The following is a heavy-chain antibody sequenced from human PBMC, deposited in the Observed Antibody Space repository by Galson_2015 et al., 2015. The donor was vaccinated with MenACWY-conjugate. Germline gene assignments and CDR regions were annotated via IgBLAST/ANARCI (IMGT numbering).Heavy chain of an antibody. Sequence: QSGAEVKQPGESLTISCKGSGYYFTSYWIAWVRQIPGKGLEWMGLISPGDSNTRYSPSFQGQVTISADKSISTAYLQWSSLKASDTATYYCARHPPGGRGMDVWGRGTTVTVSS. CDR2: ISPGDSNT. CDR1: GYYFTSYW. V-gene: IGHV5-51*01. D-gene: IGHD1-26*01. J-gene: IGHJ6*02. CDR3: ARHPPGGRGMDV.